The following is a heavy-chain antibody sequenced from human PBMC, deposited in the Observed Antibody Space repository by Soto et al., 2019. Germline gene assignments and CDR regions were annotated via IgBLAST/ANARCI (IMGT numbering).Heavy chain of an antibody. CDR2: IAYDEKNK. CDR3: ARALDTTIPSKARCFDP. Sequence: GGSLKLSCAAHGFSFGSYAMHWAGQAPGKGLEWVAFIAYDEKNKYYADSVKGRFTISRDHSKNTLYLQVNSLRAEDTAVYYCARALDTTIPSKARCFDPWGQGILVTV. D-gene: IGHD2-2*02. CDR1: GFSFGSYA. J-gene: IGHJ5*02. V-gene: IGHV3-30*04.